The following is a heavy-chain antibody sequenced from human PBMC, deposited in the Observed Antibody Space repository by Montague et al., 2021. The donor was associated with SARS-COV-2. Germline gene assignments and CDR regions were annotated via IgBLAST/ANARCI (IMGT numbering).Heavy chain of an antibody. V-gene: IGHV4-4*02. CDR2: IYHSGST. CDR3: ASRGAGWFGSNPERFDY. CDR1: GGSISSSNW. Sequence: SETLSLTCAVSGGSISSSNWWSWVHQPPGKGLEWIGEIYHSGSTNYNPSLKSRVTISVDKSKNQFSLKLSSATAADTAVYYCASRGAGWFGSNPERFDYWGQGTLVTASS. J-gene: IGHJ4*02. D-gene: IGHD3-10*01.